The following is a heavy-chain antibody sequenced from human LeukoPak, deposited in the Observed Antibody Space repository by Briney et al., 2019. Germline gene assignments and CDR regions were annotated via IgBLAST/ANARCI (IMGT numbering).Heavy chain of an antibody. J-gene: IGHJ4*02. CDR3: SRDGGAGLDY. V-gene: IGHV3-33*01. Sequence: PGGSLRLSCAASGYTFTAYGMHWVRQAPGKGLEWVAVIWYDDSRKFYADSVKGRFTVSRDISKNTLYLEMNTLRAEDTAVYYCSRDGGAGLDYWGQGTLVTVSS. CDR1: GYTFTAYG. CDR2: IWYDDSRK. D-gene: IGHD2-15*01.